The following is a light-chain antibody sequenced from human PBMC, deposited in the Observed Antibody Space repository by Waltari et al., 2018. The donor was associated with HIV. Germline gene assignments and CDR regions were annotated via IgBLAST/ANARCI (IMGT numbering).Light chain of an antibody. CDR2: EVS. V-gene: IGLV2-14*01. Sequence: QSALTPPASVSGSPGQSLTISCSGTSSDDGGYNYVSWYQQHPGKAPKLMIYEVSNRPSGVSNRFSGSKSGNTASLTISGLQAEDEADYYCSSYTSSSTYVFGTGTKVTVL. CDR3: SSYTSSSTYV. CDR1: SSDDGGYNY. J-gene: IGLJ1*01.